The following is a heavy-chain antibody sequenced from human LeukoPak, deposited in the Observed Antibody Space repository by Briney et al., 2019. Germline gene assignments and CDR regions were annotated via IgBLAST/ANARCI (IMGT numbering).Heavy chain of an antibody. CDR2: ISAYNGNT. Sequence: ASVKVSCKASGYTFTSYGISWVRQAPGQGLEWMGWISAYNGNTNYAQKLQGRVTMTEDTSTDTAYMELNSLRSEDTAVYYCATDSDPWGPAAGTIDYWGQGTLVTVSS. V-gene: IGHV1-18*01. J-gene: IGHJ4*02. CDR3: ATDSDPWGPAAGTIDY. D-gene: IGHD6-13*01. CDR1: GYTFTSYG.